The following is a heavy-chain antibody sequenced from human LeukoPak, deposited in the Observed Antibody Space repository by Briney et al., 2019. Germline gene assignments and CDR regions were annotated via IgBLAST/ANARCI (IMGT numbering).Heavy chain of an antibody. CDR1: GHTFTTYD. CDR2: MSPNSVDT. CDR3: ARGPPNWGFDY. V-gene: IGHV1-8*01. J-gene: IGHJ4*02. Sequence: ASVKVSCKASGHTFTTYDFNWVRQATGQRLEWMGWMSPNSVDTGYAQKFQGRVSMTRDTSISTAYMELSNLRSEDTAVYYCARGPPNWGFDYWGQGTLVTVSS. D-gene: IGHD7-27*01.